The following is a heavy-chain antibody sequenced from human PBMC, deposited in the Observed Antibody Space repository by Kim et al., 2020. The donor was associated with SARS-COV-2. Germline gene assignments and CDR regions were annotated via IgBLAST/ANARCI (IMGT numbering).Heavy chain of an antibody. D-gene: IGHD6-19*01. Sequence: GGSLRLSCAASGFKFSSYAMSWVRQAPGKGLEWVSITSGSGATTYYADSAKGRLTISRDNSRNTLYLLMNSLRAEDTAVYYCAKGQGCSSGSAYLDSWGQGTMVTVSP. V-gene: IGHV3-23*01. CDR3: AKGQGCSSGSAYLDS. CDR1: GFKFSSYA. CDR2: TSGSGATT. J-gene: IGHJ4*02.